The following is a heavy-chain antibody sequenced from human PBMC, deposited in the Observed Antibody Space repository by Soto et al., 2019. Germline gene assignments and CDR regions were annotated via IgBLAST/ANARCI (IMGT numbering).Heavy chain of an antibody. D-gene: IGHD6-6*01. CDR1: GFTFSSYA. CDR2: ISGSGGST. J-gene: IGHJ5*02. V-gene: IGHV3-23*01. Sequence: EVQLLESGGGLVQPGGSLRLSCAASGFTFSSYAMSWVRQAPGKGLEWVSAISGSGGSTYYADSVKGRFTISRDNSKNKLYLQMNSLRAEDTAVYYCAKDYRRPPAGGSSSADFYGFDPWGQGTLVTVSS. CDR3: AKDYRRPPAGGSSSADFYGFDP.